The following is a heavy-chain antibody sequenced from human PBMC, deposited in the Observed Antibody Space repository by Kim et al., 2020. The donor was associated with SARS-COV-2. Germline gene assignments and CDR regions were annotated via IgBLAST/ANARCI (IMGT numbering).Heavy chain of an antibody. CDR3: ARPGGDYGDYLDY. Sequence: GGSLRLSCAASGFTFSSYSMNWVSQAPGKGLEWVSSISSSSSYIYYADSVKGRFTISRDNAKNSLYLQMNSLRAEDTAVYYCARPGGDYGDYLDYWGQGTLVTVSS. CDR1: GFTFSSYS. V-gene: IGHV3-21*04. CDR2: ISSSSSYI. J-gene: IGHJ4*02. D-gene: IGHD4-17*01.